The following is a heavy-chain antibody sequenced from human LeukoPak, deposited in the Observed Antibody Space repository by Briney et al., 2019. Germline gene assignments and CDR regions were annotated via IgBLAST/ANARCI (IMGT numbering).Heavy chain of an antibody. CDR3: AKEGVAGTTYFDY. Sequence: GGSLRLSCAASGFTFSNCAMSWVRRAPGKGLEWVSAISGVGGRTYYADSVKGRFTISRDNSKNTLDLQMSSLRAEDTAVYYCAKEGVAGTTYFDYWGQGTLVTVSS. CDR2: ISGVGGRT. V-gene: IGHV3-23*01. D-gene: IGHD1-1*01. J-gene: IGHJ4*02. CDR1: GFTFSNCA.